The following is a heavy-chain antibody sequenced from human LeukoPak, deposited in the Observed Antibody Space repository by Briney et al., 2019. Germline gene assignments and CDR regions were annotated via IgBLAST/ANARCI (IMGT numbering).Heavy chain of an antibody. CDR1: GYTFTGYY. Sequence: ASVKVSCKASGYTFTGYYMHWVRQAPGQGLEWMGWINPNSGGTNYAQKFQGWVTMTRDTSISTAYMELRSLRSDDTAVYYCARDLGYDSSGYPGWFDPWGQGTLVTVSS. CDR2: INPNSGGT. D-gene: IGHD3-22*01. CDR3: ARDLGYDSSGYPGWFDP. J-gene: IGHJ5*02. V-gene: IGHV1-2*04.